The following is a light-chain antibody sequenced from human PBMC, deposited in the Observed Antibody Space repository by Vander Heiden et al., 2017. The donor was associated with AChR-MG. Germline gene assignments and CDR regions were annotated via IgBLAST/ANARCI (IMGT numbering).Light chain of an antibody. V-gene: IGLV1-44*01. CDR2: GNT. Sequence: QSVLTQPPSASGTPGQRVTISCSGSSSNIGSNTVNWYQQLPGTAPKLIIFGNTQRPSGVPDRFSGSKSGTSASLAISGLQSEDEADYYCATWDDSLIWVFGGGTKLTVL. J-gene: IGLJ3*02. CDR3: ATWDDSLIWV. CDR1: SSNIGSNT.